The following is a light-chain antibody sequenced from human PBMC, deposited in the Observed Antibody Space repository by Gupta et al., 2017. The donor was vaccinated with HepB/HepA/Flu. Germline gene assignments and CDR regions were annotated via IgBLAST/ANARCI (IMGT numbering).Light chain of an antibody. J-gene: IGKJ1*01. V-gene: IGKV1-39*01. CDR1: QHIGTY. Sequence: DIQMTQSPSSLSASVGDRVTVSCRTSQHIGTYLNWYQQKPGKAPKLLIYAASILQSGVPSRFSGSGSGTDFTLTISSLQPEDFAVYYCQQSDSSPWTFGQGAKVEVK. CDR3: QQSDSSPWT. CDR2: AAS.